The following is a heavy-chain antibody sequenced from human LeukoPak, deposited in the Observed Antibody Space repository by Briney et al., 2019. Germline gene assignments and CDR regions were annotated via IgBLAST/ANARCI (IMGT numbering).Heavy chain of an antibody. D-gene: IGHD3-22*01. CDR3: ASPRGDDSGGYYTWYFHH. CDR2: GST. Sequence: SETLSLTCTVSGDSISDDYYTWTRQPAGKGLEWIGSGSTYYNPSLKSRITISVDTSKNQFSLKLSSVTAADTAVYFCASPRGDDSGGYYTWYFHHWGQGILVTVSS. J-gene: IGHJ1*01. V-gene: IGHV4-4*07. CDR1: GDSISDDY.